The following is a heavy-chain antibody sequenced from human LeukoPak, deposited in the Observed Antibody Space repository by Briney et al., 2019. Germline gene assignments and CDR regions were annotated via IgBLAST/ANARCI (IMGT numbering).Heavy chain of an antibody. CDR2: ISSDGGST. CDR3: VKDRWIDY. J-gene: IGHJ4*02. Sequence: GGSLRLSCSVSGFTFSDYAMHWVRQASGKGLKYVSSISSDGGSTYYADSVKGRFIISRDNSKNTLYLQMSSLRAEDTALYYCVKDRWIDYWGQGALVTVPS. V-gene: IGHV3-64D*06. CDR1: GFTFSDYA. D-gene: IGHD4-23*01.